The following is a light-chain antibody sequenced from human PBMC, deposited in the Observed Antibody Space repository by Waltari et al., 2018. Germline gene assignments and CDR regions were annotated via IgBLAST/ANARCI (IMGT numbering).Light chain of an antibody. J-gene: IGKJ3*01. CDR1: QTISIW. CDR2: KAS. Sequence: DIQMTQSPSTLSASVGDRVTITCRASQTISIWLAWYQQKPGKAPKLLVYKASSLESGVPSRFSGSVSGTEFTLTISSLQPDDVAAYYCQRYSTCPFTFGPGTKVRIK. CDR3: QRYSTCPFT. V-gene: IGKV1-5*03.